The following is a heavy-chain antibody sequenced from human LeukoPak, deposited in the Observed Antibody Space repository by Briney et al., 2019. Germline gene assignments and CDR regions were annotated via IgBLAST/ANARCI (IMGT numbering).Heavy chain of an antibody. J-gene: IGHJ4*02. V-gene: IGHV3-33*01. CDR3: ARDKGERSLDH. CDR2: IWSDGSKT. Sequence: GGSLRLSCKASGLPFSASGMPWVRQAPGKGLEWVAMIWSDGSKTYYADSVEGRFTISRDNSKNTVDLQMNRLGVDDTAVYYCARDKGERSLDHWGQGTLVTVSS. D-gene: IGHD1-1*01. CDR1: GLPFSASG.